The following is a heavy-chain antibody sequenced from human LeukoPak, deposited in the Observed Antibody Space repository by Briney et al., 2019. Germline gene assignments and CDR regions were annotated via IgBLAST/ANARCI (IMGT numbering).Heavy chain of an antibody. CDR1: GGSITSYY. V-gene: IGHV4-59*08. D-gene: IGHD1-26*01. J-gene: IGHJ4*02. CDR2: IYYSGGT. CDR3: ARLGFSNSGSYLAPSDY. Sequence: SETLSLTCTVSGGSITSYYRSWIRQPPGKGLEWIGYIYYSGGTNYNPPLKSRVTISVDTSKNQFSLKLSSVTAADTAVYYCARLGFSNSGSYLAPSDYWGQGTLVTVSS.